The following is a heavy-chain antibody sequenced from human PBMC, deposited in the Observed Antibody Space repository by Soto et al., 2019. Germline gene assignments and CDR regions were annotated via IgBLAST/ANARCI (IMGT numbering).Heavy chain of an antibody. J-gene: IGHJ6*02. CDR1: GYTFTSYA. D-gene: IGHD3-10*01. Sequence: ASVKVSCKASGYTFTSYAMHWVREAPGQRLEWMGWINAGNGNTKYSQKFQGRVTITRDTSASTAYMELSSLRSEDTAVYYCARGYYYGSGRNYGMDVWGQGTTVTVSS. V-gene: IGHV1-3*01. CDR3: ARGYYYGSGRNYGMDV. CDR2: INAGNGNT.